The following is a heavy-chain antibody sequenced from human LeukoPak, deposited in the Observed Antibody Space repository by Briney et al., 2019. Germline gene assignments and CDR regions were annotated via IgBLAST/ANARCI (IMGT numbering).Heavy chain of an antibody. V-gene: IGHV1-18*01. CDR1: GYTFTSYG. CDR2: ISAYNGNT. J-gene: IGHJ5*02. CDR3: ARDLLRGVVPAARVGFDH. Sequence: ASVKVSCKASGYTFTSYGISRVRQAPGQGLEWMGWISAYNGNTNYAQKLQGRVTMTTDTSTSTAYMELRSLRSDDTAVYYCARDLLRGVVPAARVGFDHWGQGTLVTVSS. D-gene: IGHD2-2*01.